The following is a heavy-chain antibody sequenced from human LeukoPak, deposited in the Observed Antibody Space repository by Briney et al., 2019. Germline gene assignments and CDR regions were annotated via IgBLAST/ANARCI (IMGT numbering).Heavy chain of an antibody. CDR2: ISYDGSNK. J-gene: IGHJ4*02. CDR3: AKSGGSSGWLY. Sequence: PGGSLRLSCAASGFTFSSYAMPWVRQAPGKGLEWVAVISYDGSNKYYADSVKGRFTISRDDSKNTLYLQMHSLRAEDTAVYYCAKSGGSSGWLYWGQGTLVTVSS. V-gene: IGHV3-30-3*02. D-gene: IGHD6-19*01. CDR1: GFTFSSYA.